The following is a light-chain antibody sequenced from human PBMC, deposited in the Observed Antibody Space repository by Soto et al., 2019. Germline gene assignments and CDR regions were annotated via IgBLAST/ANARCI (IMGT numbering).Light chain of an antibody. CDR1: SSDVGGYNY. CDR2: DVS. J-gene: IGLJ1*01. V-gene: IGLV2-11*01. CDR3: CSYAGSYV. Sequence: QSALTQPRSVSGSPGQSVTISCTGTSSDVGGYNYVSWYQQHPGKAPKLMIYDVSKRPSGVPDRFSGSKSGNTASLTISGLQVGDEADYSCCSYAGSYVSGTGTKVT.